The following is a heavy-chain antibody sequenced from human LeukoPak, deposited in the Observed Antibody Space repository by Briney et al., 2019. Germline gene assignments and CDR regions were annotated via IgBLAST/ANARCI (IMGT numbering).Heavy chain of an antibody. V-gene: IGHV3-21*01. CDR2: ISSSSSYI. J-gene: IGHJ6*03. Sequence: GGSLRLSCAASGFTFSSYSMNWVRQAPGKGLEWVSSISSSSSYIYYADSVKGRFTISRDNAKNSLYLQMNSLRAEGTAVYYCARDLYSYYMDVWGKGTTVTVSS. CDR1: GFTFSSYS. D-gene: IGHD2-21*01. CDR3: ARDLYSYYMDV.